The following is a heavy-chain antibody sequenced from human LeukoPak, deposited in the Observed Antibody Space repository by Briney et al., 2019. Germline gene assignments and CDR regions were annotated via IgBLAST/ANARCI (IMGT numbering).Heavy chain of an antibody. Sequence: PGGSLRLSCAASGFTFSSYSMNWVRQAPGKGLEWVSSISSSSSYIYYADSVKGRFTISRDNAKNSLYLQMNSLRAEDTAVYYCARASWGRSVVVVPAAIPDYYYYYYMDVWGKGTRSPSP. CDR3: ARASWGRSVVVVPAAIPDYYYYYYMDV. CDR1: GFTFSSYS. D-gene: IGHD2-2*01. CDR2: ISSSSSYI. J-gene: IGHJ6*03. V-gene: IGHV3-21*01.